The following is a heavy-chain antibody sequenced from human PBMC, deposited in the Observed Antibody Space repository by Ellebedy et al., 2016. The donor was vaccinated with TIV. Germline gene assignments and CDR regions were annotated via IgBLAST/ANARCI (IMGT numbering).Heavy chain of an antibody. D-gene: IGHD7-27*01. CDR1: GGTFSSYA. J-gene: IGHJ4*02. CDR2: IIPIFGTA. Sequence: AASVKVSCKASGGTFSSYAISWVRQAPGQGLEWMGGIIPIFGTANYAQKFQGRVTITADESTSTAYMELSRLRSDDTAVYYCANLDWGVDYWGQGTLVTVSS. CDR3: ANLDWGVDY. V-gene: IGHV1-69*13.